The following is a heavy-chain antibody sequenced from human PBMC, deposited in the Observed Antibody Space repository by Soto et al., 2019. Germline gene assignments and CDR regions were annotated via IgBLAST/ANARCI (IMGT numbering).Heavy chain of an antibody. Sequence: GGSPRLSCAASGFTLCSYAMSWVRQDPGKGLEWVSAISGSGGSTYYADSVKGRFTISRDNSKNTLYLQMNSLRAEDTAVYYCAKVGSSSWYVGYYYGMDVWGQGTTVTVSS. CDR1: GFTLCSYA. J-gene: IGHJ6*02. CDR3: AKVGSSSWYVGYYYGMDV. V-gene: IGHV3-23*01. D-gene: IGHD6-13*01. CDR2: ISGSGGST.